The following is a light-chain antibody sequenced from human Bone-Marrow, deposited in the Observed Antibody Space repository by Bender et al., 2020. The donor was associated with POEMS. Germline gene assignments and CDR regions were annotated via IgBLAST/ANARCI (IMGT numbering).Light chain of an antibody. CDR2: EVN. CDR3: CTYTRRATVI. J-gene: IGLJ2*01. Sequence: QSALTQPASVSGSPGQSITISCTGTSSDVGTYNYVSWYQQHPGKAPQLMIYEVNRRPSGISNRFSGSKSANTASLTISGLQAEDGGDYYCCTYTRRATVIFGGGTKLTVL. CDR1: SSDVGTYNY. V-gene: IGLV2-23*02.